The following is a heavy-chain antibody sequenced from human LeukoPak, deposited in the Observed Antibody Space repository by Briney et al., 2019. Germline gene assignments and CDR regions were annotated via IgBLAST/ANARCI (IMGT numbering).Heavy chain of an antibody. V-gene: IGHV3-30*04. CDR3: ARDTYYYDSSGPTAAY. D-gene: IGHD3-22*01. CDR2: ISYDGSNK. Sequence: GGSLRLSCAASGFTFSSYAMHWVRQAPGKGLEWVAVISYDGSNKYYADSVKGRFTISRDNSKNTLYLQVNSLRAEDTAVYYCARDTYYYDSSGPTAAYWGQGTLVTVSS. CDR1: GFTFSSYA. J-gene: IGHJ4*02.